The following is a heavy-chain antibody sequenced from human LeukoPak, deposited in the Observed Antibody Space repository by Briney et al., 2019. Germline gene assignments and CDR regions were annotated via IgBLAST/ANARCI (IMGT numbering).Heavy chain of an antibody. V-gene: IGHV1-69*05. CDR1: GGTFSSYA. CDR2: IIPIFGTA. J-gene: IGHJ4*02. CDR3: AGGDYYDSSGYYQQFDY. D-gene: IGHD3-22*01. Sequence: ASVKVSCKASGGTFSSYAISWVRQAPGQGLEWMGGIIPIFGTANYARKFQGRVTITTDESTSTAYMELSGLRSEDTAVYYCAGGDYYDSSGYYQQFDYWGQGTLVTVSS.